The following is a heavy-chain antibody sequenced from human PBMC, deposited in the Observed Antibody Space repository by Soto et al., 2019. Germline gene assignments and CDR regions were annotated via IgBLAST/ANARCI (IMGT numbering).Heavy chain of an antibody. CDR3: ARDRTTRITIFGVVSPVYYYYYGMDV. CDR1: GFTFSSYW. CDR2: IKQDGSEK. Sequence: GGSLRLSCAASGFTFSSYWMSWVRQAPGKGLEWVANIKQDGSEKYYVDSVKGRFTISRDNAKNSLYLQMNSLRAEDTAVYYCARDRTTRITIFGVVSPVYYYYYGMDVWGQGTTVTVSS. D-gene: IGHD3-3*01. V-gene: IGHV3-7*05. J-gene: IGHJ6*02.